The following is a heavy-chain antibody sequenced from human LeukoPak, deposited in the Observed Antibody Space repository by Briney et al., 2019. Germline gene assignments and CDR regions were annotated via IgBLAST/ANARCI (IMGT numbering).Heavy chain of an antibody. Sequence: GGSLRLSCAASGFTVSSNYMSWIRQAPGKGLEWVSYISSSGSTIYYADSVKGRFTISRDNAKNSLYLQMNSQRAEDTAVYYCAGGETELTSSGYLWGQGTLVTVSS. V-gene: IGHV3-11*01. J-gene: IGHJ4*02. CDR2: ISSSGSTI. CDR3: AGGETELTSSGYL. D-gene: IGHD3-22*01. CDR1: GFTVSSNY.